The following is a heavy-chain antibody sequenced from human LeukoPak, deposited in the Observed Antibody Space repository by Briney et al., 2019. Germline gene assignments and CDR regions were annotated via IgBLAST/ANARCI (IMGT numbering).Heavy chain of an antibody. CDR1: GFTFSSYE. J-gene: IGHJ6*03. D-gene: IGHD4-17*01. CDR3: ARDRHDYGDYVVDYYYYMDV. Sequence: GGSLRLSCAASGFTFSSYEMNWVRQAPGKGLEWVSYISSSGSTIYYADSVKGRFTISRDNAKNSLYLQMNSLRAEDTAVYYCARDRHDYGDYVVDYYYYMDVWGKGTTVTISS. V-gene: IGHV3-48*03. CDR2: ISSSGSTI.